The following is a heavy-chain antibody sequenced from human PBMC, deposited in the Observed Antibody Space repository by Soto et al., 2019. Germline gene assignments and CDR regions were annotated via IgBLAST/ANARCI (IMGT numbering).Heavy chain of an antibody. CDR2: IYYSGST. CDR1: GGSISSGGYY. CDR3: ARAPRMLYYFDY. J-gene: IGHJ4*02. V-gene: IGHV4-31*03. Sequence: QVQLQESGPGLVKPSQTLSLTCTVSGGSISSGGYYWSWIRQHPGKGLEWIGYIYYSGSTYYNPSLKSRVXIXVXXSKNQFSLKLSSVTAADTAVYYCARAPRMLYYFDYWGQGTLVTVSS. D-gene: IGHD2-8*01.